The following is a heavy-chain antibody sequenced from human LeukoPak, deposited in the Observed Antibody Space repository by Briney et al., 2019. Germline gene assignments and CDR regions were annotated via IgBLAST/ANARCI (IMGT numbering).Heavy chain of an antibody. V-gene: IGHV1-18*01. CDR2: ISAYNGNT. D-gene: IGHD3-22*01. CDR1: GYTFTSYG. Sequence: ASVKVSCKASGYTFTSYGISWVRQAPGQGLEWMGWISAYNGNTNYAQKLQGRVTMTTDTSTSTAYMELRSLRSDDTAVYYCARDPVQYYYDSSGSFDYWGQGTLVTVSS. CDR3: ARDPVQYYYDSSGSFDY. J-gene: IGHJ4*02.